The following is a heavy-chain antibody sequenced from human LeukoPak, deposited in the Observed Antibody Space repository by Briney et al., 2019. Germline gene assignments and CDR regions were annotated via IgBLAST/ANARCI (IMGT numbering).Heavy chain of an antibody. CDR3: ARRYYGSGSYPN. CDR2: IYTSGST. J-gene: IGHJ4*02. D-gene: IGHD3-10*01. CDR1: GGSISSYY. Sequence: SETLSLTCTVSGGSISSYYWSWLRQPAGKGLEWIGRIYTSGSTNYNASLKSRLTMSVDTSKNQFSLKLSSVTAADTAVYYCARRYYGSGSYPNWGQGTLVTVSS. V-gene: IGHV4-4*07.